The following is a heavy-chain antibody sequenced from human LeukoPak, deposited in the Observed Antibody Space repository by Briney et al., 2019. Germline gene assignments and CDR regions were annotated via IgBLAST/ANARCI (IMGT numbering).Heavy chain of an antibody. D-gene: IGHD3-3*02. CDR2: INHSGST. Sequence: PSETLSLTCTVSGGSISSGSYYWSWIRQPPGKGLEWIGEINHSGSTNYNPSLKSRVTISVDTSKNQFSLKLSSVTATDTAVYYCARAHFWSGYYKYWGQGTLVTVSS. CDR3: ARAHFWSGYYKY. V-gene: IGHV4-39*07. J-gene: IGHJ4*02. CDR1: GGSISSGSYY.